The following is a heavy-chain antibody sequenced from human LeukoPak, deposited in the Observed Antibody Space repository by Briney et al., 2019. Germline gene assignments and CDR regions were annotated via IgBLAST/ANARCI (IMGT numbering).Heavy chain of an antibody. V-gene: IGHV4-39*07. CDR3: ARMTRPLIVVVITPHFDY. Sequence: PSETLSLTCTVSDGSISSSSYYWGWIRQPPGKGLEWIGSIYYSGSTYYNPSLKSRVTISVDTSKNQFSLKLSSVTAADTAVYYCARMTRPLIVVVITPHFDYWGQGTLVTVSS. D-gene: IGHD3-22*01. CDR1: DGSISSSSYY. J-gene: IGHJ4*02. CDR2: IYYSGST.